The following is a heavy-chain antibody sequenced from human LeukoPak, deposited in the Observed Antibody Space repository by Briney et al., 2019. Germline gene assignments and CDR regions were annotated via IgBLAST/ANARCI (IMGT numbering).Heavy chain of an antibody. J-gene: IGHJ6*03. CDR3: ARRARDCSRTSCFNYYYYYTDV. D-gene: IGHD2-2*01. CDR2: IIPIFGTA. Sequence: ASVKVSCKASGGTFSSYAISWVRQAPGQGLEWMGGIIPIFGTANYAQKFQGRVTITADESTSTAYMELSSLRSEDTAVYYCARRARDCSRTSCFNYYYYYTDVWGRGTTVTVSS. CDR1: GGTFSSYA. V-gene: IGHV1-69*13.